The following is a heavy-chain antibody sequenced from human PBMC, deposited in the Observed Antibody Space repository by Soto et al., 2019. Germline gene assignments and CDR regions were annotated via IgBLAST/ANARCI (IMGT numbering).Heavy chain of an antibody. CDR1: GGSISSSSYY. CDR3: ASSLGYCSGGSCSSYYYYYMDL. V-gene: IGHV4-39*01. D-gene: IGHD2-15*01. Sequence: PSETLSLTCTVSGGSISSSSYYWGWIRQPPGKGLEWIGSIYYSGSTYYNPSLKSRVTISVDTSKNQFSLKLSSVTAADTAVYYCASSLGYCSGGSCSSYYYYYMDLWGKGTTVTVSS. J-gene: IGHJ6*03. CDR2: IYYSGST.